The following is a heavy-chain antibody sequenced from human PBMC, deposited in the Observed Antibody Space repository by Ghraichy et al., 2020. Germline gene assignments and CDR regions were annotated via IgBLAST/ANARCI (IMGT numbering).Heavy chain of an antibody. CDR2: FFYSGST. CDR3: ASLGGYSSNWYRDY. CDR1: GGSISRSSYY. J-gene: IGHJ4*02. Sequence: SETLSLTCTVSGGSISRSSYYWGWIRQPPGKGLEGIGNFFYSGSTFSNPSLKSRVNISVDTSKIQFSLSLRSVTAADTAVYYCASLGGYSSNWYRDYWGQGTLVTVSS. D-gene: IGHD6-13*01. V-gene: IGHV4-39*01.